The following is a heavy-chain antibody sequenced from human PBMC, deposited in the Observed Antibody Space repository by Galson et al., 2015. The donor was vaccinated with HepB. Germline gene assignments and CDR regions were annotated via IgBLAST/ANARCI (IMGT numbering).Heavy chain of an antibody. CDR2: ISYDGSNK. Sequence: SLRLSCAASEFIFSTYGTHWVRQAPGKGLEWVAVISYDGSNKYYADSVKGRFTISRDNSKNTLYLQMNSLRAEDTAVYYCAKEDLDYGDYGRYFDLWGRGTLVTVSS. V-gene: IGHV3-30*18. D-gene: IGHD4-17*01. CDR1: EFIFSTYG. CDR3: AKEDLDYGDYGRYFDL. J-gene: IGHJ2*01.